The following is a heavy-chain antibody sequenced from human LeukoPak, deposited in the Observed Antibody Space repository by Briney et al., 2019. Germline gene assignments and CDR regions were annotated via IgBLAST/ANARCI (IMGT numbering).Heavy chain of an antibody. D-gene: IGHD6-13*01. Sequence: PGRSLRLSCAASGFTFDDYAMHWVRQAPGKGLEWVSGISWNSNSMGYAGSVKGRFTISRDNAKNSLYLQMNSLRAEDTAVYYCARVKQQGTLFDYWGQGTLVTVSS. CDR1: GFTFDDYA. CDR3: ARVKQQGTLFDY. V-gene: IGHV3-9*01. J-gene: IGHJ4*02. CDR2: ISWNSNSM.